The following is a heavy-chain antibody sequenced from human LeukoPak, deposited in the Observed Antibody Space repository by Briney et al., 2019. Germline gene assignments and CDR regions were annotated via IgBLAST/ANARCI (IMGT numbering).Heavy chain of an antibody. CDR2: INHSGST. CDR1: GGSISSGGYY. CDR3: ARDRPQIRYCSGGSCYSP. Sequence: SETLSLTCTVSGGSISSGGYYWSWIRQPPGKGLEWIGEINHSGSTNYNPSLKSRVTISVDTSKNQFSLKLSSVTAADTAVYYCARDRPQIRYCSGGSCYSPWGQGTLVTVSS. V-gene: IGHV4-39*07. J-gene: IGHJ4*02. D-gene: IGHD2-15*01.